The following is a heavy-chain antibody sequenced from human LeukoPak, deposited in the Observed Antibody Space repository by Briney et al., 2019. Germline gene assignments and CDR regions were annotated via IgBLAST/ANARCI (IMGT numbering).Heavy chain of an antibody. CDR1: AYTFTSYG. V-gene: IGHV1-18*01. D-gene: IGHD2-15*01. CDR2: ISAYKGNT. CDR3: ARDQGGGAFDI. Sequence: GASVKVSCKASAYTFTSYGITWVRQAPGQGLEWMGWISAYKGNTNYAQKFQGRVTMTTDTATSTAYMELRSLRSDDTAVCYCARDQGGGAFDIWGQGTMVTVSS. J-gene: IGHJ3*02.